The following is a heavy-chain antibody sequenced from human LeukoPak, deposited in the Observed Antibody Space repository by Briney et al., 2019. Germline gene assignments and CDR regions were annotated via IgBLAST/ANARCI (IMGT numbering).Heavy chain of an antibody. J-gene: IGHJ6*03. Sequence: SQTLSLTCAISGDSVSSNSAAWTWIRQSPSRGLELLGRTYYRSKWDNDYAVSVKSRITINPVTSKNQFSLQLNSVTPEDTAVYYCARGRVTTIANYYYYIDVWGKGTTVTVSS. CDR1: GDSVSSNSAA. CDR2: TYYRSKWDN. D-gene: IGHD4-17*01. V-gene: IGHV6-1*01. CDR3: ARGRVTTIANYYYYIDV.